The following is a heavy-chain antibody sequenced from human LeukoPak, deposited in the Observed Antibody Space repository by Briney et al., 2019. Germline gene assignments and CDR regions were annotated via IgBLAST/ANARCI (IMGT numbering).Heavy chain of an antibody. CDR2: IIPIFGTA. CDR1: GGTFSSYA. V-gene: IGHV1-69*13. J-gene: IGHJ4*02. CDR3: ARPPDNWANPYYYFDY. Sequence: SVKVSCKASGGTFSSYAISWVRQAPGQGLEWMGGIIPIFGTANYAQKFQGRVTITADESTSTAYMELSSLRSEDTAVYYCARPPDNWANPYYYFDYWGRGTLVTVSS. D-gene: IGHD1-1*01.